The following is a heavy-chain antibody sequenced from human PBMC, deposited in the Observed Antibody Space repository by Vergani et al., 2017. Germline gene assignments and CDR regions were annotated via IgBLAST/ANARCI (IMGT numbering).Heavy chain of an antibody. Sequence: EVQLVESGGGLVQPSRSLRLSCAASGFTFDDYAMHWVRQAPGKGLEWVSGISWNSGSIGYADSVKGRFTISRDNAKNSLYLQMNSLRAEDTALYYCAKDSTAMVTIVDYWGQGTLVTVSS. CDR1: GFTFDDYA. V-gene: IGHV3-9*01. CDR3: AKDSTAMVTIVDY. CDR2: ISWNSGSI. J-gene: IGHJ4*02. D-gene: IGHD5-18*01.